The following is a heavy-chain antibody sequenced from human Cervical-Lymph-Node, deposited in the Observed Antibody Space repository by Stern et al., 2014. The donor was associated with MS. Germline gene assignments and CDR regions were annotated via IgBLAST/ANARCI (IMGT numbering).Heavy chain of an antibody. CDR2: IHYSEST. J-gene: IGHJ4*02. Sequence: QVQLQESGPGLMKPSQTLSLTCTVSGGPISTTGYYWTWSRQHPGKGLEWIGYIHYSESTYYNPSLKSRGTISVDTSKTQFSLKLSSVIAADTALYFCARSDRLWGSFDYWGQGSLVTVSS. CDR1: GGPISTTGYY. D-gene: IGHD3-16*01. CDR3: ARSDRLWGSFDY. V-gene: IGHV4-31*03.